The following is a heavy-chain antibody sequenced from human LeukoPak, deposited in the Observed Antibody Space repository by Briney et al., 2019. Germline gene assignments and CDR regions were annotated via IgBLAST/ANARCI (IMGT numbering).Heavy chain of an antibody. Sequence: SETLSLTCAVYGGSFSGYYWSWIRQPPGKGLEWIGEINHSGSTNYNPSLKSRVTTSVDTSKNQFSLKLSSVTAADTAVYYCARRPPRAVAGSFDYWGQGTLVTVSS. J-gene: IGHJ4*02. V-gene: IGHV4-34*01. CDR3: ARRPPRAVAGSFDY. D-gene: IGHD6-19*01. CDR1: GGSFSGYY. CDR2: INHSGST.